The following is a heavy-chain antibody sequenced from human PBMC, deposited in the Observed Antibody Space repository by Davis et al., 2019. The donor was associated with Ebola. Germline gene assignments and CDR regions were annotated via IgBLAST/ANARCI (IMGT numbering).Heavy chain of an antibody. Sequence: MPSETLSLTCTVSGDSVSDNYYWNWIRQPPGKGLEWIGYIHYGGSTKNNPSLKTGVTISLDTSKNQVSLKLISVTAADAALYYCARSTGTYSTLHYWGQGLLVTVSS. CDR1: GDSVSDNYY. V-gene: IGHV4-61*01. CDR2: IHYGGST. D-gene: IGHD1-1*01. CDR3: ARSTGTYSTLHY. J-gene: IGHJ4*02.